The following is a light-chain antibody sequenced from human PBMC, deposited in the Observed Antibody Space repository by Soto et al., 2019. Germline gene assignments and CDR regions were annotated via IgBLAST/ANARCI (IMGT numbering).Light chain of an antibody. V-gene: IGKV3-20*01. Sequence: EIVLTQSPGTLSLSPGERATLSCRASQSVTSNHLAWYQQKPGQAPRPLIFGASIRATGIPDRFSGSGSGTDFALTINRLETEDFAVYYCQQYGRPPITFVQGTRLEIE. CDR3: QQYGRPPIT. CDR2: GAS. J-gene: IGKJ5*01. CDR1: QSVTSNH.